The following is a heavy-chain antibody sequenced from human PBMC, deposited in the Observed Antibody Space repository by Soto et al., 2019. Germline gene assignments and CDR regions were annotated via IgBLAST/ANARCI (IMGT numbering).Heavy chain of an antibody. Sequence: EVQLVESGGAVVQPGESLRLSCAASGFSFSTYYMHWVRQVPGKGLVWVSRIHSDGSTTTYADSVRGRFTISRDNTKNTLYLQMNSLRPEDTAVYYCAATYGSNTHFLYWGQGTLVTVST. CDR3: AATYGSNTHFLY. J-gene: IGHJ4*02. D-gene: IGHD4-17*01. CDR1: GFSFSTYY. CDR2: IHSDGSTT. V-gene: IGHV3-74*01.